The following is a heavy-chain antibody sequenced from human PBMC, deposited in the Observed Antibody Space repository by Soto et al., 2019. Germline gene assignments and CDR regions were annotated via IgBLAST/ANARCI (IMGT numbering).Heavy chain of an antibody. CDR3: ARVGGFGATTIDY. CDR1: GGSISPYY. CDR2: IYYSGST. D-gene: IGHD3-10*01. V-gene: IGHV4-59*08. J-gene: IGHJ4*02. Sequence: SETLSLTCTVSGGSISPYYWAWIRQPPGKGLEWVGYIYYSGSTYYNPSLKSRVTISVDTSKNQFSLKLSSVTAADTAVYYCARVGGFGATTIDYWGQGTLVTVSS.